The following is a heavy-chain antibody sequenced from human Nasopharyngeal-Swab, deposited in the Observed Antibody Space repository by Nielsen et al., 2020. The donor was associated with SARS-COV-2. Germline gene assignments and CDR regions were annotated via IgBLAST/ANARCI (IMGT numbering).Heavy chain of an antibody. CDR2: ISSSSSYI. Sequence: GGSLRLSCAASGFTFNNYNFNWVRQAPGKGLEWVSSISSSSSYIYYADSVKGRFTISRDNAKNSLYLQMNSLRAEDTAVYYCAKEGATGWFDPCGQGTLVTVSS. J-gene: IGHJ5*02. CDR3: AKEGATGWFDP. CDR1: GFTFNNYN. V-gene: IGHV3-21*01.